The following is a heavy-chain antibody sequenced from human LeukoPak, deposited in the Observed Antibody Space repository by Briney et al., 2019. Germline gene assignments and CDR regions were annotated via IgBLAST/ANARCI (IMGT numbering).Heavy chain of an antibody. D-gene: IGHD3-22*01. CDR2: IKQDESEK. V-gene: IGHV3-7*01. Sequence: GGSLRLSCAASGFTFGSYWMTWVRQAPGEGLEGVANIKQDESEKYYVDSVRGRFTISRDNAKNSLYLQMNSLRAEDTAVYYCARCNYYDSSGYPTSFENWGQGTLVTVSS. CDR1: GFTFGSYW. J-gene: IGHJ4*02. CDR3: ARCNYYDSSGYPTSFEN.